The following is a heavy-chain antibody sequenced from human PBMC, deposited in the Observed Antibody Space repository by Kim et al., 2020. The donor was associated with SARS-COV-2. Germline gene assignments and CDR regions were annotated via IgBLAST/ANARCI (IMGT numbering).Heavy chain of an antibody. V-gene: IGHV1-3*01. J-gene: IGHJ4*02. D-gene: IGHD2-8*01. CDR3: ARPSLCADGICPYYDY. Sequence: KFQDRVTITRDTSATTAYMELSSLRSEDTAVYYCARPSLCADGICPYYDYWGQGTLVTVSS.